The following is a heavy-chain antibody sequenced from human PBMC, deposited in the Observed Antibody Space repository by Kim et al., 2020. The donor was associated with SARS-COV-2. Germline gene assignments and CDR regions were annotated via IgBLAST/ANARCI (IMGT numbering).Heavy chain of an antibody. Sequence: SETLSLTCTVSGGSISSGSYYWGWIRQPPGKGLEWIGCIYYSGSTYYNPSLKSRVTISVDTSKNQFSLKLSSVTAADTAVYYCARRYVWLVELRVDDWGQGTLGTVSS. CDR1: GGSISSGSYY. J-gene: IGHJ4*02. V-gene: IGHV4-39*01. D-gene: IGHD3-10*01. CDR2: IYYSGST. CDR3: ARRYVWLVELRVDD.